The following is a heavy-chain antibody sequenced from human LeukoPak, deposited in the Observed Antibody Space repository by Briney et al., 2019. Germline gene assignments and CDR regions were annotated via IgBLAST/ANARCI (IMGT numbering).Heavy chain of an antibody. CDR1: GGSFSGYY. CDR2: INHSGST. J-gene: IGHJ3*02. D-gene: IGHD3-10*01. CDR3: ARGPRGGLTFDI. Sequence: SETLSLTCAVYGGSFSGYYWSWIRQPPGKGLEWIGEINHSGSTNYNPSLKSRVTISVDTSKNQFSLKLSSVTAADTAVYYCARGPRGGLTFDIWGQGTMVTVSS. V-gene: IGHV4-34*01.